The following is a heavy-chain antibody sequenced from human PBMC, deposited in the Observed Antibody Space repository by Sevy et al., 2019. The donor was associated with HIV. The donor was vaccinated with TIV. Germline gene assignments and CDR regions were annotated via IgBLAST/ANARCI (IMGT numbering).Heavy chain of an antibody. V-gene: IGHV4-61*09. D-gene: IGHD6-19*01. CDR1: GDSIRSSSDF. CDR2: IYSSGNT. J-gene: IGHJ6*03. Sequence: SETLSLTCTVSGDSIRSSSDFWSWIRQPTGKGLEWIGHIYSSGNTNYNPSLKSRVTISVDTSKNQFSLKLSSVTAADTGVYYCARMGQWLPPGDYYYYMDFWGKGTTVTVSS. CDR3: ARMGQWLPPGDYYYYMDF.